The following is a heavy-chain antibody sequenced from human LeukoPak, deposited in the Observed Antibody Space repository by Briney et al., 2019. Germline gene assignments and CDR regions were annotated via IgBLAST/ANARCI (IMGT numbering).Heavy chain of an antibody. Sequence: SQTLSLTCTVSGGSISSGSYHWSWIRQPAGKGLEWIGRIYTSGSTNYNPSLKSRVTISVDTSKNQFSLKLSSVTAADTAVYYCARVRTIVVVVHYYYYMDVWGKGTTVTVSS. CDR2: IYTSGST. D-gene: IGHD2-2*01. CDR1: GGSISSGSYH. V-gene: IGHV4-61*02. J-gene: IGHJ6*03. CDR3: ARVRTIVVVVHYYYYMDV.